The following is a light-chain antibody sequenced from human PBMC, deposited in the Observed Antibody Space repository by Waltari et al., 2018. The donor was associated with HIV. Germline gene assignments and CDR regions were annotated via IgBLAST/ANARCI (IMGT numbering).Light chain of an antibody. CDR1: SSDVGGYNY. CDR3: CSFAGRYTWL. Sequence: QSALTQPRSVSGSPGQSVTISCTGTSSDVGGYNYVSWYQQPPGQAPKLMIYDGTERTAGVPDLFSGSKAGKTASLTIAGLQAEDEADYYGCSFAGRYTWLFGGGTKLTVL. J-gene: IGLJ2*01. CDR2: DGT. V-gene: IGLV2-11*01.